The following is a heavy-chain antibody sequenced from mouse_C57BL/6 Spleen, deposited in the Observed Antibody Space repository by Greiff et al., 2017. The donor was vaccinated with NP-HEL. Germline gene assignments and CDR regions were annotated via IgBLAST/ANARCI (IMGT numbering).Heavy chain of an antibody. V-gene: IGHV1-81*01. J-gene: IGHJ2*01. Sequence: LQESGAELARPGASVKLSCKASGYTFTSYGISWVKQRTGQGLEWIGEIYPRSGNTYYNEKFKGKATLTADKSSSTAYMELRSLTSEDSAVYFCARRGLLLREYYFDYWGQGTTLTVSS. CDR3: ARRGLLLREYYFDY. D-gene: IGHD1-1*01. CDR2: IYPRSGNT. CDR1: GYTFTSYG.